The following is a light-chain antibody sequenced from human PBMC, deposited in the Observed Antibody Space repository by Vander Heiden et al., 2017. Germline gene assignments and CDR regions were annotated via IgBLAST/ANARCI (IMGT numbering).Light chain of an antibody. Sequence: SYELTHPPSVSVSPGQTARITCSGDTLGNKYGGWYQQRSGQSPVLVIYQDNKRPSGSPERFSGSNSGNTATLTISGTQAVDEADYYCQAWDSSIAVFGGGTKLTVL. CDR2: QDN. CDR1: TLGNKY. CDR3: QAWDSSIAV. V-gene: IGLV3-1*01. J-gene: IGLJ2*01.